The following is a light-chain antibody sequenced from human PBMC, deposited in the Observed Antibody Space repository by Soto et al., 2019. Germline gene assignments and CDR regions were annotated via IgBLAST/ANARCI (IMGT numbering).Light chain of an antibody. CDR1: SSDVGGYNY. V-gene: IGLV2-14*01. J-gene: IGLJ1*01. Sequence: QSVLTQPASGSGADGQWISISCTGTSSDVGGYNYVSWYQQHPGKAPKLMIYDVNNRPSGVSDRFSGSKSGNTASLTISGLQAEDEADYYCSSYTSSSTLVFATGTKVTVL. CDR3: SSYTSSSTLV. CDR2: DVN.